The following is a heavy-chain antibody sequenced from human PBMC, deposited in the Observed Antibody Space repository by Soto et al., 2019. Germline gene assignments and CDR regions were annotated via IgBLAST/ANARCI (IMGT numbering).Heavy chain of an antibody. V-gene: IGHV3-23*01. J-gene: IGHJ3*02. Sequence: VGSLRLSCAASGFIFSTYAMNWVRQAPGKGLEWVSAISSSGDSAYYAESVRGRFTISRDNSINTLYLQMRSLRPEDTAVYYCAHPRGYGVFDAVDIWGQGTMVTVSS. CDR2: ISSSGDSA. D-gene: IGHD4-17*01. CDR1: GFIFSTYA. CDR3: AHPRGYGVFDAVDI.